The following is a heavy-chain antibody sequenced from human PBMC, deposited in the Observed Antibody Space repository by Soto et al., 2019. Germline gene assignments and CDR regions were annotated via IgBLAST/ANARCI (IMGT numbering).Heavy chain of an antibody. CDR3: ASLGDGGSFYY. V-gene: IGHV4-39*01. J-gene: IGHJ4*02. CDR2: IYYSGST. CDR1: GGSISSSSYY. Sequence: QLQLQESGPGLVKPSETLSLTCTVSGGSISSSSYYWGWIRQPPGKGLEWIGSIYYSGSTYYNPSLTRRVTISVDTYQNQFSLKLSSVTAADTPVYYCASLGDGGSFYYWGQGPLVTVSS. D-gene: IGHD2-15*01.